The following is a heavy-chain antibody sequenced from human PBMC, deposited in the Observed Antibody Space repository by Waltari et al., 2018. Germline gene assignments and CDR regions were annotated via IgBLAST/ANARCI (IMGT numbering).Heavy chain of an antibody. CDR2: ICHSGST. J-gene: IGHJ4*02. V-gene: IGHV4-38-2*02. CDR3: ARESSATDYYFDF. Sequence: QVQLQESGPGLVKPSEALSLTCAVSAYSISSTYCWGWIRQPPGKGLEWIGSICHSGSTYYNPSLKSRVSISVDTSKNQFSLKLSSVTAADTAVYYCARESSATDYYFDFWGQGTLVTLSS. CDR1: AYSISSTYC. D-gene: IGHD5-12*01.